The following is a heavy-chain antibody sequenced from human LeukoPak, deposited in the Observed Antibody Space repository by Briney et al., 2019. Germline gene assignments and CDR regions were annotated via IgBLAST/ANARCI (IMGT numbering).Heavy chain of an antibody. CDR1: GFTFSNAW. CDR2: IKSKTDGGTT. CDR3: AKGWWINSWMADY. V-gene: IGHV3-15*01. Sequence: GGSLRLSCAASGFTFSNAWMSCVRPAPWRGVEWVGRIKSKTDGGTTHYAAPVKGRFTTSRNNSKNTLYLQMSSLRAEDTAVYYCAKGWWINSWMADYSGHRTLVTVSS. D-gene: IGHD5-12*01. J-gene: IGHJ4*01.